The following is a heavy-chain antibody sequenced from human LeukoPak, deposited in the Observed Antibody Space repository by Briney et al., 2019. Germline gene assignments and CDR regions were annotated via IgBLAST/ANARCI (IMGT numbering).Heavy chain of an antibody. Sequence: PGGSLRLSCTASGFSFSDHYMTWMRQAPGKGLEWISYITSSGRSTDYADSVKGRFIISRDNAMNSLSLQMSSLRVDDTAVYYCTRDPDYGDPDWGQGTLVTVSS. CDR1: GFSFSDHY. CDR2: ITSSGRST. J-gene: IGHJ4*02. CDR3: TRDPDYGDPD. D-gene: IGHD2-21*01. V-gene: IGHV3-11*01.